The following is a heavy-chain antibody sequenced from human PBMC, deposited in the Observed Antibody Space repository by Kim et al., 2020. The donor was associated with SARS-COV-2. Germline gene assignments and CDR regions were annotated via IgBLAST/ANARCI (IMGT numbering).Heavy chain of an antibody. Sequence: SETLSLTCTVSGGSISSSSYYWGWIRQPPGKGLEWIGSIYYSGSTYYNPSLKSRVTISVDTSKNQFSLKLSSVTAADTAVYYCAREILVAAPHWFDPWGQGTLVTISS. V-gene: IGHV4-39*07. CDR3: AREILVAAPHWFDP. CDR2: IYYSGST. J-gene: IGHJ5*02. D-gene: IGHD2-15*01. CDR1: GGSISSSSYY.